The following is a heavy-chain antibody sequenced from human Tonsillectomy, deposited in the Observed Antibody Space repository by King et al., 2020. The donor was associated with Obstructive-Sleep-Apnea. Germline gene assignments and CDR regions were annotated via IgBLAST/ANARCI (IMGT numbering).Heavy chain of an antibody. Sequence: QLQESGPGLVKPSETLSLTCTVSGGSISSSPYYWAWIRQSPGRGLDWIGNIYYSGSTYYSASLRSRVTISIDTSKNQFSLRLASVTAADTTVYYCPALPPPGTTGTTHDAFDIWGQGAMVTVSS. CDR1: GGSISSSPYY. CDR3: PALPPPGTTGTTHDAFDI. D-gene: IGHD1-1*01. J-gene: IGHJ3*02. V-gene: IGHV4-39*01. CDR2: IYYSGST.